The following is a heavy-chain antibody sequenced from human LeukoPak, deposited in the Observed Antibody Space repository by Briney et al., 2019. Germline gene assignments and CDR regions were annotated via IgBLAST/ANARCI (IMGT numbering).Heavy chain of an antibody. Sequence: ASVKVSCKASGYTFTSYYMHWVRQAPGQGLEWMGIINPSGGSTSYAQKFQGRVTTTRDTSTSTVYMELSSLRSEDTAVYYCARAGYCTNGVCPQHWFDPWGQGTLVTVSS. D-gene: IGHD2-8*01. V-gene: IGHV1-46*01. J-gene: IGHJ5*02. CDR1: GYTFTSYY. CDR2: INPSGGST. CDR3: ARAGYCTNGVCPQHWFDP.